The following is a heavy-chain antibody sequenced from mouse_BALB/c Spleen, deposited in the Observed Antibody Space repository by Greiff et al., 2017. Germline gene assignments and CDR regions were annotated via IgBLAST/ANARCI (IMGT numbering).Heavy chain of an antibody. CDR1: GYTFTDYN. D-gene: IGHD4-1*02. J-gene: IGHJ3*01. V-gene: IGHV1-18*01. CDR3: ARSQLGFAY. CDR2: INPNNGGT. Sequence: EVKLMESGPELVKPGASVKIPCKASGYTFTDYNMDWVKQSHGKSLEWIGDINPNNGGTIYNQKFKGKATLTVDKSSSTAYMELRSLTSEDTAVYYCARSQLGFAYWGQGTLVTVSA.